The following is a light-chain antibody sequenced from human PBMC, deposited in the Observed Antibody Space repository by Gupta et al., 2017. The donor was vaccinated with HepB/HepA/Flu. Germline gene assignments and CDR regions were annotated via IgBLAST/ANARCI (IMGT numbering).Light chain of an antibody. CDR3: MQALQTPRT. CDR1: QSLRQSNGYKY. Sequence: EIVMTQSLLSLPVTPGEPASISCRSSQSLRQSNGYKYLDWYLQKPGQSPQLLIYLGSNRASGVPDRFSGSGSGTTFTLKISIVDAEDVGVYYCMQALQTPRTFGQGTKVEIK. CDR2: LGS. V-gene: IGKV2-28*01. J-gene: IGKJ1*01.